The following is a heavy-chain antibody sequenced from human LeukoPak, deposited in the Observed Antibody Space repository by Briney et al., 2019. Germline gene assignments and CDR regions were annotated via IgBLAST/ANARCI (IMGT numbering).Heavy chain of an antibody. V-gene: IGHV3-30-3*01. J-gene: IGHJ4*02. CDR2: ISYDGSNK. Sequence: GGSLRLSCAASEFTFSNYWMSWVRQAPGKGLEWVAVISYDGSNKYYADSVKGRFTISRDNSKNTLYLQMNSLRAEDTAVYYCAREQWLDPHFDYWGQGTLVTVSS. D-gene: IGHD6-19*01. CDR1: EFTFSNYW. CDR3: AREQWLDPHFDY.